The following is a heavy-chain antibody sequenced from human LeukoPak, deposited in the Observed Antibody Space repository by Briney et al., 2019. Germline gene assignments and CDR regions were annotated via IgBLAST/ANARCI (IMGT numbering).Heavy chain of an antibody. Sequence: ASVKVSCKASGYTFTGYYMHWVRQAPGRGLWWMGRINPNSGGTNYAQKFQGRVTMTRDTSISTAYMELSRLRSDDTAVYYCASGVGATIVPTFDYWGQGTLVTVSS. CDR3: ASGVGATIVPTFDY. D-gene: IGHD1-26*01. CDR1: GYTFTGYY. CDR2: INPNSGGT. J-gene: IGHJ4*02. V-gene: IGHV1-2*06.